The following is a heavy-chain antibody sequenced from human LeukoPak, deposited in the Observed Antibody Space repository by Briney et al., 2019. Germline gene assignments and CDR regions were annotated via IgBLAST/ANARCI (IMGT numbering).Heavy chain of an antibody. CDR1: KFTISSFN. D-gene: IGHD3-10*01. V-gene: IGHV3-21*01. CDR2: ISSSSSYI. J-gene: IGHJ4*02. CDR3: ARDPGHTMVRGVISPSDY. Sequence: GGSVTLSYAASKFTISSFNMNQFRQAPGQGMEWVSSISSSSSYIYNADSVKGRFTISRDNAKNSLYLQMNSLRAEDTAVYYCARDPGHTMVRGVISPSDYWGQGTLVTVSS.